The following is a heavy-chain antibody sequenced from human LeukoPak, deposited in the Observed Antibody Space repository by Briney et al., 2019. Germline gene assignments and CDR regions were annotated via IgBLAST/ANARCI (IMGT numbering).Heavy chain of an antibody. D-gene: IGHD6-19*01. CDR1: GYTFTGYY. CDR2: INPNSGGST. CDR3: ARDSSGWFGGVDY. V-gene: IGHV1-46*01. Sequence: ASVKVSCKVSGYTFTGYYMHWVRQAPGQGLEWMGWINPNSGGSTSYAQKFQGRVTMTRDTSTSTVYMELSSLRSEDTAVYYCARDSSGWFGGVDYWGQGTLVTVSS. J-gene: IGHJ4*02.